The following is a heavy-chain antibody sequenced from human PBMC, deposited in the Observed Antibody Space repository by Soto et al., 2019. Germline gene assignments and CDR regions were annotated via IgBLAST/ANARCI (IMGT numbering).Heavy chain of an antibody. D-gene: IGHD1-7*01. CDR1: GGTFSSYA. CDR2: IIPIFGTA. J-gene: IGHJ5*02. V-gene: IGHV1-69*13. CDR3: ARDLAGTIGHWFDP. Sequence: ASVKVSCKASGGTFSSYAISWVRQAPGQGLEWMGGIIPIFGTADYAQKFQGRVTITADESTSTAYMELSSLRSEDMAVYYCARDLAGTIGHWFDPWGQGTLVTVSS.